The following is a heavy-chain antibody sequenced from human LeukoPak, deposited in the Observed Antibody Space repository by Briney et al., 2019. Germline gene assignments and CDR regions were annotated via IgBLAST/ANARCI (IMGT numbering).Heavy chain of an antibody. D-gene: IGHD2-2*01. Sequence: SETLSLTCTVSGDSISSSSSYYWSWIRQPAGKGLEWIGRTHTSGSTTYNPSLKSRVTTSVDTSKNQFSLKLSSVTAADTAVYYCARHHYQLSALDYWGQGTLVTVSS. CDR1: GDSISSSSSYY. CDR3: ARHHYQLSALDY. V-gene: IGHV4-61*02. J-gene: IGHJ4*02. CDR2: THTSGST.